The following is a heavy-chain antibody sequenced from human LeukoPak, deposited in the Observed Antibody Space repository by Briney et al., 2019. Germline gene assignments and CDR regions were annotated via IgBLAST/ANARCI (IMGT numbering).Heavy chain of an antibody. J-gene: IGHJ5*02. CDR2: IYSTTGTT. CDR1: GASPY. V-gene: IGHV4-4*09. CDR3: ARGYGWFDP. Sequence: SETLSLTCTVSGASPYWTWIRQPPGKGLERIGYIYSTTGTTNSNPSLKSRVTMPLDTSKKHLSLKLSAVTAADTAVYYCARGYGWFDPWGQGILVIVSS. D-gene: IGHD3-10*01.